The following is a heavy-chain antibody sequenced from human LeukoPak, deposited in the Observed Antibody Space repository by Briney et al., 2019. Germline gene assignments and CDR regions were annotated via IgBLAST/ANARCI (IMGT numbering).Heavy chain of an antibody. CDR1: GGSMSHYY. V-gene: IGHV4-4*07. D-gene: IGHD3-16*01. CDR2: IYTSGST. J-gene: IGHJ5*02. Sequence: LETLSLTCTVSGGSMSHYYWSWIRQPAGKGLEWIGRIYTSGSTNYNPSLKSRVTMSVDTSKNQFSLKLTSVTAADTAVYYCARETFRGTNCFDPWGQGTLVTVSS. CDR3: ARETFRGTNCFDP.